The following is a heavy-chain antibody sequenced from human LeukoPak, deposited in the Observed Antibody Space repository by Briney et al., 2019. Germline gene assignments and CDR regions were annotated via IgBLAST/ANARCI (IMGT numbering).Heavy chain of an antibody. D-gene: IGHD6-6*01. Sequence: ASVKVSCKASGYTFTVYYMHWVRQAPGQGLEWMGWINPNSGGTNYARKFQGRVTMTRDTSISTAYMELSRLRSDDTAVYYCARVRGYSSSSGFDYWGQGTLVTVSS. CDR3: ARVRGYSSSSGFDY. J-gene: IGHJ4*02. V-gene: IGHV1-2*02. CDR2: INPNSGGT. CDR1: GYTFTVYY.